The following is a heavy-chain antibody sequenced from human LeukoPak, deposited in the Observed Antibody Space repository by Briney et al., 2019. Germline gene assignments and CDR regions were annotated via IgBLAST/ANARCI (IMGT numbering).Heavy chain of an antibody. Sequence: RSGGSLRLSCAASGSIFDDYGMSWVRQAPGKGLEWVSGINWNGGSTGYTDSVKGRFTISRDNAKNSLYLQMNSLRAEDTALYYCASYCSRTSCYQDYWGQGTPVTVSS. CDR2: INWNGGST. J-gene: IGHJ4*02. V-gene: IGHV3-20*04. CDR3: ASYCSRTSCYQDY. CDR1: GSIFDDYG. D-gene: IGHD2-2*01.